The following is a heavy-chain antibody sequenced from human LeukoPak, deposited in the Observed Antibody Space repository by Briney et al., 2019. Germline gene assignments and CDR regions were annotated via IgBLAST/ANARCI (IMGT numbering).Heavy chain of an antibody. D-gene: IGHD5-12*01. J-gene: IGHJ3*02. CDR2: IYHSGST. Sequence: PSGTLSLTCAVSGGSISSSNWWSWVRQPPGKGLEWIGEIYHSGSTNYNPSLKSRVTISVDTSKNQFSLKLSSVTAADTAVYYCSRAPVASDAIDIWGQGTMVTVSS. V-gene: IGHV4-4*02. CDR3: SRAPVASDAIDI. CDR1: GGSISSSNW.